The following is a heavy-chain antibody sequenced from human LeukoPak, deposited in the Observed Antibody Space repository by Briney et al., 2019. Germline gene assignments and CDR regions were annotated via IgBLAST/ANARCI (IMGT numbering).Heavy chain of an antibody. V-gene: IGHV1-18*01. CDR2: ISAYNGNT. CDR3: ARLKGTYYYGSGSYGYMDV. CDR1: GYTFTSYG. Sequence: VASVKVSCKASGYTFTSYGISWVRQAPGQGLEWMGWISAYNGNTNYAQKLQGRVTMTTDTSTSTAYMELRSLRSDDTAVYYCARLKGTYYYGSGSYGYMDVWGKGTTVTISS. J-gene: IGHJ6*03. D-gene: IGHD3-10*01.